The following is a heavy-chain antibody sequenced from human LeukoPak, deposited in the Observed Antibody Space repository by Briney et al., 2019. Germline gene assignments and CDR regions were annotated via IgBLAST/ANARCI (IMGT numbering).Heavy chain of an antibody. D-gene: IGHD6-13*01. V-gene: IGHV3-53*01. CDR3: AGPGAAGTVL. CDR1: GFTFRTYA. CDR2: IYSGGST. J-gene: IGHJ4*02. Sequence: PGGSLRLSCAASGFTFRTYALSWVRQAPGKGLEWVSVIYSGGSTYYADSVKGRFTISRDNSKNTLYLQMNSLRAEDTAVYYCAGPGAAGTVLWGQGTLVTVSS.